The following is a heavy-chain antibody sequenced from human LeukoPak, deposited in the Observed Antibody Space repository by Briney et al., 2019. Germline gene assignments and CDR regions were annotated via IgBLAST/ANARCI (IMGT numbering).Heavy chain of an antibody. CDR1: GGSISSSSYY. J-gene: IGHJ3*02. CDR2: IYYSGST. V-gene: IGHV4-61*01. Sequence: PSETLSLTCTVSGGSISSSSYYWSWIRQPPGEGLEWIGYIYYSGSTNYNPSLKSRVTISVDTSKNQFSLKLSSVTAADTAVYYCARDRRNEFYDSYGAFDIWGQGTMVTVSS. D-gene: IGHD3-3*01. CDR3: ARDRRNEFYDSYGAFDI.